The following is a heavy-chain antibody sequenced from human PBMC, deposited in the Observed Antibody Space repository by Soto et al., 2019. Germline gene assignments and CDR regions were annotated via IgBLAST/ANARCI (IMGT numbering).Heavy chain of an antibody. V-gene: IGHV3-23*01. CDR3: AKENGYSSTWFEFDY. D-gene: IGHD6-13*01. CDR1: GFTFSNYA. J-gene: IGHJ4*02. Sequence: GGSLRLSCAASGFTFSNYAMSWVRQAPGKGLEWVSAISGSGGSTDYADSVKGRFTISRDNSKNTLYLQMNSLRAEDTAVYYCAKENGYSSTWFEFDYWGQGTLVTVSS. CDR2: ISGSGGST.